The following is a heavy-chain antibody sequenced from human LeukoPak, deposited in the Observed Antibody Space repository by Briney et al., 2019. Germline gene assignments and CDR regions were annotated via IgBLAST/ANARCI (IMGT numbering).Heavy chain of an antibody. Sequence: SETLSLTCTVSGGSISNYFWSWIRQSPGKGLECIGYIYYSDSTNYNPSLKSRVTVSVGTSKNQFSLKLSSVTAADTAVYYCARFPGSAEYRHYYYMDVWGKGTTVTVSS. V-gene: IGHV4-59*01. CDR2: IYYSDST. CDR3: ARFPGSAEYRHYYYMDV. D-gene: IGHD2-15*01. J-gene: IGHJ6*03. CDR1: GGSISNYF.